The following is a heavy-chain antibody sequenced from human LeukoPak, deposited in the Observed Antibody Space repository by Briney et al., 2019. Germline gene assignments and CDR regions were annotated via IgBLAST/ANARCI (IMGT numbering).Heavy chain of an antibody. CDR2: IYYSGST. D-gene: IGHD5-24*01. CDR1: GGSISSYY. Sequence: SETLSLTCTVSGGSISSYYWSWIRQPPGKGLEWIGYIYYSGSTNYNPSLKSRVTISVDTSKNQFSLKLSSVTAADTAVYYCARRGVDGALDYWGQGTLVTVSS. J-gene: IGHJ4*02. V-gene: IGHV4-59*01. CDR3: ARRGVDGALDY.